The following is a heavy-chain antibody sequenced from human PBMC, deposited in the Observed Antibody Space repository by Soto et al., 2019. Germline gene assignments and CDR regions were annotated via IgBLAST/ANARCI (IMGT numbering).Heavy chain of an antibody. Sequence: GGSLRLSCAASGFTFSSYAMSWVRQAPGKGLEWVSAISGSGGSTYYADSVKGRFTISRDNSKNTLYLQMNSLRAEDTAVYYCAKDAVRGYGSGSKQPSFNYWGQEPLVTASP. CDR3: AKDAVRGYGSGSKQPSFNY. V-gene: IGHV3-23*01. J-gene: IGHJ4*02. CDR1: GFTFSSYA. D-gene: IGHD3-10*01. CDR2: ISGSGGST.